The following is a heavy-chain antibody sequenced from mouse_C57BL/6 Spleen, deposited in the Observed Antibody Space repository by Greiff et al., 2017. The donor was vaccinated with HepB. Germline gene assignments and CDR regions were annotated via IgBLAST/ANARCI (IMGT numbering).Heavy chain of an antibody. CDR1: GYSITSGYY. J-gene: IGHJ3*01. D-gene: IGHD2-2*01. Sequence: EVKLMESGPGLVKPSQSLSLTCSVTGYSITSGYYWNWIRQFPGNKLEWMGYISYDGSNNYNPSLKNRISITRDTSKNQFFLKLNSVTTEDTATYYCARRGYVPWFAYWGQGTLVTVSA. CDR3: ARRGYVPWFAY. CDR2: ISYDGSN. V-gene: IGHV3-6*01.